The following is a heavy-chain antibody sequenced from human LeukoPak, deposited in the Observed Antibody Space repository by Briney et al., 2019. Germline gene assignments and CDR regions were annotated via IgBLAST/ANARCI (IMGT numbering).Heavy chain of an antibody. CDR1: GFTFGDYA. D-gene: IGHD4-17*01. V-gene: IGHV3-49*03. J-gene: IGHJ4*02. CDR2: IRRKAYGGTT. Sequence: GGSLRLSCTASGFTFGDYAMSWFRQAPGKGLEWVGFIRRKAYGGTTEYAASVKGRFTISRDDSKSIAYLQMNSLKTEDTAVYYCTRVTATTVTIGPPKIWGQGTLVTVSS. CDR3: TRVTATTVTIGPPKI.